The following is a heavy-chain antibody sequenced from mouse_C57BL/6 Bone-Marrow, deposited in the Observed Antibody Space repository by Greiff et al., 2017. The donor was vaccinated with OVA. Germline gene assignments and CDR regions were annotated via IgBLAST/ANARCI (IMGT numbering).Heavy chain of an antibody. D-gene: IGHD1-1*01. CDR2: INPNNGGT. CDR1: GYTFTDYN. V-gene: IGHV1-18*01. CDR3: ARSLDYGSSQYYFDY. J-gene: IGHJ2*01. Sequence: VQLQQSGPELVKPGASVKIPCKASGYTFTDYNMDWVKQSHGKSLEWIGDINPNNGGTIYNQKFKGKATLTVDKSSSTAYMELRSLTSEDTAVYYCARSLDYGSSQYYFDYWGQGTTLTVSS.